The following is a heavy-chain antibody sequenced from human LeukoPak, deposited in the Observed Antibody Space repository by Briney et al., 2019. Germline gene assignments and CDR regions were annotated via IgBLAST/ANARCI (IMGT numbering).Heavy chain of an antibody. CDR3: ARYPYSGYDHTEKYVFDY. CDR1: GGTFSSYA. D-gene: IGHD5-12*01. J-gene: IGHJ4*02. CDR2: IIPIFGTA. Sequence: SVKVSCEASGGTFSSYAISWVRQAPGQGLEWMGGIIPIFGTANYAQKFQGRVTITADESTSTAYMELSSLRSEDTAVYYCARYPYSGYDHTEKYVFDYWGQGTLVTVSS. V-gene: IGHV1-69*13.